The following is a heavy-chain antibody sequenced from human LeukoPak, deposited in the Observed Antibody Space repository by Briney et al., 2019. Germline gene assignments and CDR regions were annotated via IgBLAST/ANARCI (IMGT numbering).Heavy chain of an antibody. CDR2: IYYSGST. V-gene: IGHV4-30-4*01. CDR1: GGSISSGDYY. J-gene: IGHJ5*02. D-gene: IGHD5-18*01. CDR3: TTEEREYSYAYTP. Sequence: SQTLSLTCTVSGGSISSGDYYWSWIRQPPGKGLEWIGYIYYSGSTYYNPSLKSRVTIAVDTSKNQFSLKPSSVTAADTAVYYCTTEEREYSYAYTPWGQGTLVTVSS.